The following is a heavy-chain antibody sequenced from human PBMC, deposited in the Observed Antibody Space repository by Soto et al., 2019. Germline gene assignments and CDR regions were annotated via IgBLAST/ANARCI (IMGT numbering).Heavy chain of an antibody. CDR1: GFTFSSYG. CDR3: AKGSSGWLPFY. D-gene: IGHD6-19*01. Sequence: GGSLRLSCAASGFTFSSYGMHWVRQAPGKGLEWVAVIWYDGSNKYYADSVKGRFTISRDNSKNTLYLQMNSLRAEDTAVYYCAKGSSGWLPFYWGQGTLVTVSS. CDR2: IWYDGSNK. V-gene: IGHV3-33*06. J-gene: IGHJ4*02.